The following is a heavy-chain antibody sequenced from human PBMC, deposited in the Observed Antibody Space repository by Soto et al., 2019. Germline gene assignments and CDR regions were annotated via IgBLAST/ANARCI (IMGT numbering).Heavy chain of an antibody. D-gene: IGHD2-21*02. CDR2: IYWNDDK. J-gene: IGHJ1*01. CDR1: GFSLSTSGVG. V-gene: IGHV2-5*01. Sequence: SCPTLVNPTQTLTLTCTFSGFSLSTSGVGVGWIRQPPGKALEWLALIYWNDDKRYSPSLKSRLTITKDTSKNQVVLTMTNMDPVDTATYYCAHIAIWDCGGDCYSEYFQHWGQGTLVTVSS. CDR3: AHIAIWDCGGDCYSEYFQH.